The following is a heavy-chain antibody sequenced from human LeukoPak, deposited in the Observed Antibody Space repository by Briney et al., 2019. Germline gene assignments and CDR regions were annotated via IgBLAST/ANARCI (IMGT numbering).Heavy chain of an antibody. J-gene: IGHJ4*02. CDR2: IYYSGST. CDR3: AREPTMVRGVIIPTDY. CDR1: GGSISSSSYY. D-gene: IGHD3-10*01. Sequence: PSETLSLTCTVSGGSISSSSYYWGWIRQPPGKGLEWIGSIYYSGSTYYNPSLKSRVTISVDTSKNQFSLKLSSVTAADTAVYYCAREPTMVRGVIIPTDYWGQGTLVTVSS. V-gene: IGHV4-39*07.